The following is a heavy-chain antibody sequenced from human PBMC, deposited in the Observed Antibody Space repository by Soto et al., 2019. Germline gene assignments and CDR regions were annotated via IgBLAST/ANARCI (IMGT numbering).Heavy chain of an antibody. D-gene: IGHD6-13*01. CDR3: ARHVTAATSLSFDY. CDR2: IYYSGST. CDR1: GGSISSSSYY. J-gene: IGHJ4*02. V-gene: IGHV4-39*01. Sequence: PSETLSLTCTLSGGSISSSSYYWGWIRQPPGKGLEWIGSIYYSGSTYYNPSLKSRVTISVDTSKNQFSLKLSSVTAADTAVYYCARHVTAATSLSFDYWGQGTLVTVSS.